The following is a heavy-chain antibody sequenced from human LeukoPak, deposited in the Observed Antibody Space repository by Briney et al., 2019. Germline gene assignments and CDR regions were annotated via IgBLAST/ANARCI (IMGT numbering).Heavy chain of an antibody. Sequence: PGGSLRLSCVASGFTFNTYSINWFRQAPGKGLEWISYISSSSATIYYADSVKGRFTISRDNAKNSLYLQMNSLRAEDTAVYYCARGRDLFDSWGQGTLVIVSS. CDR3: ARGRDLFDS. CDR2: ISSSSATI. J-gene: IGHJ4*02. V-gene: IGHV3-48*04. CDR1: GFTFNTYS.